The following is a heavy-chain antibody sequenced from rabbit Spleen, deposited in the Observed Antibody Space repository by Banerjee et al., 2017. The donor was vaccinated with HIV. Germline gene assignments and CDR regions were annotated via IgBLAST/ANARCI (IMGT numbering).Heavy chain of an antibody. J-gene: IGHJ4*01. Sequence: QSLEESGGDLVKPGASLTLTCTASGFSFSNNYVMCWVRQAPGKGLEWIACIGSSSGNTWYASWAKGRFTITRNTNLNTVTLQLNSLTAADTATYFCARDAAGREDFNLWGPGTLVTVS. CDR1: GFSFSNNYV. CDR2: IGSSSGNT. D-gene: IGHD4-2*01. CDR3: ARDAAGREDFNL. V-gene: IGHV1S40*01.